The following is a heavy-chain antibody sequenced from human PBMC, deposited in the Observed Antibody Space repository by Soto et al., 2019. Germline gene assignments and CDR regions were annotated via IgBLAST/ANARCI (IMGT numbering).Heavy chain of an antibody. D-gene: IGHD2-2*01. CDR3: ARQGCSSTSCYSLHIDY. CDR2: IYYSGST. J-gene: IGHJ4*02. V-gene: IGHV4-59*08. Sequence: SETLSLTCTVSGGSISSYYWSWIRQPPGKGLEWIGYIYYSGSTNYNPSLKSRVTISVDTSKNQFSLKLSSVTAADTAVYYCARQGCSSTSCYSLHIDYWGQGTLVTVSS. CDR1: GGSISSYY.